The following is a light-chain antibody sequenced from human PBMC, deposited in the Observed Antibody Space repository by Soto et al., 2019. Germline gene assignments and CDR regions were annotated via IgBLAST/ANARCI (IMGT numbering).Light chain of an antibody. CDR1: QSVSIW. CDR3: QQFNTSPWT. CDR2: KSS. V-gene: IGKV1-5*03. Sequence: DIQMTQSPSTLSASEGDRVAISCRASQSVSIWLAWYQQKPGRAPKLLIYKSSILESGVPSRFSGSGSGTEFTLTIRSLQPDDFATYYCQQFNTSPWTFGQGTKVEIK. J-gene: IGKJ1*01.